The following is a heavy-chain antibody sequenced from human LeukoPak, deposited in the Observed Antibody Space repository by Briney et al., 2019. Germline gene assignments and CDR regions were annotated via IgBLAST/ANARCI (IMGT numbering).Heavy chain of an antibody. Sequence: PGGSLRLSCAASGFTFSSYAMSWVRQAPGKGLEWVSGISGSGDTTYYADSVKGRFTISRDNSKNTLYLQMNSLRAEDTAVYYCARVIGATDTAHWGQGTLVTVSP. CDR3: ARVIGATDTAH. J-gene: IGHJ4*02. D-gene: IGHD6-13*01. CDR2: ISGSGDTT. CDR1: GFTFSSYA. V-gene: IGHV3-23*01.